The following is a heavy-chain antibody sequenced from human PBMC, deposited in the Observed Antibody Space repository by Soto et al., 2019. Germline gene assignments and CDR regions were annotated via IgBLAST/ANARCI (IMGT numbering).Heavy chain of an antibody. CDR2: ISYDSTKA. Sequence: WGSLSLSCASPTFPFNRDCFHSVRQGTGNGLEWVAFISYDSTKAHYADSGKGRFTISRDKSNSALYVQMNSLTGEDTAVYYCARTRSALSDFQYDSMDVWGQGTTVTVSS. V-gene: IGHV3-30*03. CDR1: TFPFNRDC. J-gene: IGHJ6*02. D-gene: IGHD1-1*01. CDR3: ARTRSALSDFQYDSMDV.